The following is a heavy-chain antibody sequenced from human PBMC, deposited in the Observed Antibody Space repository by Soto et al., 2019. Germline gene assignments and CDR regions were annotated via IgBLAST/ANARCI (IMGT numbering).Heavy chain of an antibody. D-gene: IGHD3-22*01. Sequence: EVQLVESGGGLVHPGGSLRLSCAASGFAVSSNFMSWVRQAPGKGLEWVSVIYSGGSTYYADSVKGRFTISRDNSENTLYLQMNSLRAEDTAIYYCARATMIGLLSSWGQGTLVTVSS. CDR1: GFAVSSNF. V-gene: IGHV3-66*01. J-gene: IGHJ5*02. CDR2: IYSGGST. CDR3: ARATMIGLLSS.